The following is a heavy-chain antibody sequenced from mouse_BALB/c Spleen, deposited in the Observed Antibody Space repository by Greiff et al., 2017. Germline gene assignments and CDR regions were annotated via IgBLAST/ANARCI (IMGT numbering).Heavy chain of an antibody. V-gene: IGHV10-1*02. Sequence: EVQVVESGGGLVQPKGSLKLSCAASGFTFNTYAMNWVRQAPGKGLEWVARIRSKSNNYATYYADSVKDRFTISRDDSQSMLYLQMNNLKTEDTAMYYCVRGITFAYWGQGTLVTVSA. D-gene: IGHD2-4*01. CDR2: IRSKSNNYAT. J-gene: IGHJ3*01. CDR1: GFTFNTYA. CDR3: VRGITFAY.